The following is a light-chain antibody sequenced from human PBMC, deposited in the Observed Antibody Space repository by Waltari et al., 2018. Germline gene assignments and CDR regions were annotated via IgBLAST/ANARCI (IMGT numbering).Light chain of an antibody. V-gene: IGLV3-19*01. Sequence: SSELTQDPAVSVALGQTVRITFQGDSLRSYDASWYQQKPGQAPILVIYVKDNRPSGIPDRFSGSTSGNTASVTSTGSQAEDEADYYCHSRVVSNVRGAFGGGTKLTVL. J-gene: IGLJ2*01. CDR1: SLRSYD. CDR2: VKD. CDR3: HSRVVSNVRGA.